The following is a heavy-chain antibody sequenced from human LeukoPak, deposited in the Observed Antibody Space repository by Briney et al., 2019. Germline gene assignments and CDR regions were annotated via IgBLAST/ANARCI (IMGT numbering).Heavy chain of an antibody. CDR1: GNRFNRLR. V-gene: IGHV5-51*01. CDR2: IYPGDSDT. D-gene: IGHD3-9*01. CDR3: ARRARLRYFDY. Sequence: EALKVFRKGSGNRFNRLRNRWGAPIPGKGPGWMGIIYPGDSDTRYSPSFQGQVTISADKSISTAYLQWSSLKASDTAMYYCARRARLRYFDYWGQGTLVTVSS. J-gene: IGHJ4*02.